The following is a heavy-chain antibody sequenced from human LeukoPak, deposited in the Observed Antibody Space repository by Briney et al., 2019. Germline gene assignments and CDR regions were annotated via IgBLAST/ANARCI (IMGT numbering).Heavy chain of an antibody. V-gene: IGHV4-59*08. D-gene: IGHD6-13*01. CDR3: ARTGRIAAAGTLYFDY. CDR2: IYYSGST. Sequence: SETLSLTCTVSGDSISGYYWSWIRQPPGKGLEWIGYIYYSGSTNYNPSLKSRVTISVDTSKNQFSLKLSSVTAADTAVYYCARTGRIAAAGTLYFDYWGQGTLVTVSS. J-gene: IGHJ4*02. CDR1: GDSISGYY.